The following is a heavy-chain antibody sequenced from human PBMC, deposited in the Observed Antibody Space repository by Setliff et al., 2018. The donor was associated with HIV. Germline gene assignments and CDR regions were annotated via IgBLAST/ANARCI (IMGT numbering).Heavy chain of an antibody. CDR3: ARDDHYYDSGSYYSDWYFDL. J-gene: IGHJ2*01. CDR1: GGTFSNYA. Sequence: SVKVSCKASGGTFSNYAISWVRQAPGQGLEWMGGIIPIFGSTKYAQKFQGRVTITADESTSTADMELSSLGSEDTAVYYCARDDHYYDSGSYYSDWYFDLWGRGTLVTSPQ. D-gene: IGHD3-10*01. V-gene: IGHV1-69*13. CDR2: IIPIFGST.